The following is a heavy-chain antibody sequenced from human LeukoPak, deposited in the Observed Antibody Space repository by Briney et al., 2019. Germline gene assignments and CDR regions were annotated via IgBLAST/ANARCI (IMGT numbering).Heavy chain of an antibody. J-gene: IGHJ4*02. Sequence: KSGGSLRLSCAASGFTFSSYSMNWARQAPGEGLEWVSSISSSSSYIYYADSVKGRFTISRDNAKNSLYLQMNSLRAEDTAVYYCARVDSRYWGQGTLVTVSS. CDR2: ISSSSSYI. V-gene: IGHV3-21*01. CDR1: GFTFSSYS. CDR3: ARVDSRY. D-gene: IGHD3-9*01.